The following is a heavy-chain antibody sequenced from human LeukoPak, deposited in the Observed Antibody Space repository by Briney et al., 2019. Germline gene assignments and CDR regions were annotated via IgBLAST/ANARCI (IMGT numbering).Heavy chain of an antibody. D-gene: IGHD3-16*01. CDR1: GFTFSSYS. CDR3: ARGGARGDY. V-gene: IGHV3-48*04. Sequence: GGSLRLSCAASGFTFSSYSMNWVRQAPGKGLDWVSYISSSSSTIYYADSVKGRLTISRDNAKNSLYLQMNSLRAEDTAVYYCARGGARGDYWGQGTLVTVSS. CDR2: ISSSSSTI. J-gene: IGHJ4*02.